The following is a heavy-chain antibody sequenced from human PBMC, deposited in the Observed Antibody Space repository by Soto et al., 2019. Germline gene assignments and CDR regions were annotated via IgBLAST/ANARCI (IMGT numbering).Heavy chain of an antibody. V-gene: IGHV4-38-2*01. CDR3: ARAGRDGYNHDY. CDR2: IYQSGST. J-gene: IGHJ4*02. Sequence: SETLSLTCAVRGYSISSGYYWGWIRQPPGKGLEWIGSIYQSGSTYYNPSLKSRVTISVDTSKNQFSLKLSSVTAADTAVYYCARAGRDGYNHDYWGQGTLVTVSS. CDR1: GYSISSGYY. D-gene: IGHD5-12*01.